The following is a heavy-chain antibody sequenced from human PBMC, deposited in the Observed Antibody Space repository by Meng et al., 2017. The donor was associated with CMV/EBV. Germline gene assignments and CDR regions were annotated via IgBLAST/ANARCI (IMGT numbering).Heavy chain of an antibody. V-gene: IGHV3-7*01. CDR3: ARDWGYSGYDSPGY. D-gene: IGHD5-12*01. J-gene: IGHJ4*02. CDR2: IKQDGREK. CDR1: GFTFSSYW. Sequence: GESLKTPRAAPGFTFSSYWMSRVRQAPGEGPEWVANIKQDGREKYYVDSVKGRFTISRDNAKNSLYLQMHSLRAEDTAVYYCARDWGYSGYDSPGYWGQGTLVTVSS.